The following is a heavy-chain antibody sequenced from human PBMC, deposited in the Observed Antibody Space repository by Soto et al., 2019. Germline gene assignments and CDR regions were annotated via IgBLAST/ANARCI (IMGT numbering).Heavy chain of an antibody. CDR1: GFIFSDYA. D-gene: IGHD2-15*01. CDR3: AKDGVDHNSVWDPFDI. V-gene: IGHV3-23*01. Sequence: RLSCAASGFIFSDYAMSWVRQAPGKGLEWVAGMGGANGDTYYTESVRGRFAISRDNSKSTLFLQLSSLRAEDTAVYFCAKDGVDHNSVWDPFDIWGQGTLVTVS. CDR2: MGGANGDT. J-gene: IGHJ3*02.